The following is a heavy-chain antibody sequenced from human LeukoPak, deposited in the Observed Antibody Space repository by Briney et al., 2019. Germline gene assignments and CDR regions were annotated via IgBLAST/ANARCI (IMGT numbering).Heavy chain of an antibody. Sequence: ASVKVSCKASGYTFTSYAMNWVRQAPGQGLEWMGWINTNTGNPTYAQGFTGRFVFSLDTSVSTAYLQISSLKAEDTAVNYCARDRVLLWFGESYYFDYWGQGTLVTVSS. D-gene: IGHD3-10*01. CDR3: ARDRVLLWFGESYYFDY. CDR2: INTNTGNP. J-gene: IGHJ4*02. CDR1: GYTFTSYA. V-gene: IGHV7-4-1*02.